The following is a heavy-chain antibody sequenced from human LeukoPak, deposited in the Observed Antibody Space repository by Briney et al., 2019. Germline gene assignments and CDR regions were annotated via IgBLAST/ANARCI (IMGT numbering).Heavy chain of an antibody. D-gene: IGHD2-2*01. V-gene: IGHV3-23*01. J-gene: IGHJ4*02. CDR2: LTHRGGST. CDR3: ARVKPLDCTSTSCAFDY. CDR1: GFSFSSYA. Sequence: GGSLRLSCAASGFSFSSYAMSWVRQAPGKGLEWVSALTHRGGSTFYADSVKGRFTISRDNSQNTVYLQMNSLRAEDTAVYYCARVKPLDCTSTSCAFDYWGQGTLVSVSS.